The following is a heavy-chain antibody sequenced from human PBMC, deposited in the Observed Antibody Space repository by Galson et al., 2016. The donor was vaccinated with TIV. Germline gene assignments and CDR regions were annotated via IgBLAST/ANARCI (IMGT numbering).Heavy chain of an antibody. CDR2: ISDTFRFI. CDR1: GFSFSSYS. D-gene: IGHD5-12*01. V-gene: IGHV3-21*01. CDR3: ARVRTDYRGAHYMDV. Sequence: SLRLSCAASGFSFSSYSMNWVRQAPGKGLEWVSFISDTFRFIYYGGSVQGRFTISRDNAKNTLYLELNSLRAEDTAVYYCARVRTDYRGAHYMDVWGKGTTVTVSS. J-gene: IGHJ6*03.